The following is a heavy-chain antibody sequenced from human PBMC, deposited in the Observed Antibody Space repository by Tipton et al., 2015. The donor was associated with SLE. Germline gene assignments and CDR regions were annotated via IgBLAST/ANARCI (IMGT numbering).Heavy chain of an antibody. D-gene: IGHD1-14*01. Sequence: TLSLTCTATGDSVTSSGYYWSWIRQHPGKGLEWIGFISYDGRTKYNPSLKSRVTISLDTSKNQFSLRLTSMTPADTALYYCARARRTTSSHFDYWGQGTLVTVSS. CDR3: ARARRTTSSHFDY. J-gene: IGHJ4*02. V-gene: IGHV4-31*03. CDR2: ISYDGRT. CDR1: GDSVTSSGYY.